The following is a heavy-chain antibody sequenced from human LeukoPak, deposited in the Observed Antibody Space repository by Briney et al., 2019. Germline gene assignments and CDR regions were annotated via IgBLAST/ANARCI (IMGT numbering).Heavy chain of an antibody. V-gene: IGHV1-24*01. D-gene: IGHD3-22*01. J-gene: IGHJ4*02. Sequence: ASVKVSCKVSGYTLTELSMHWVRQAPGKGLEWMGGFDPDDGETIYAQKFQGRVTMTADTSTDTAYMELSSLRSEDTAVYYCATVGDYDSSGYYYESAYWGQGTLVTVSS. CDR3: ATVGDYDSSGYYYESAY. CDR1: GYTLTELS. CDR2: FDPDDGET.